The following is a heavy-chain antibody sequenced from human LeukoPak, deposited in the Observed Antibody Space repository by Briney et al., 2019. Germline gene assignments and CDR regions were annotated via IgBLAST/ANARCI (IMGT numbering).Heavy chain of an antibody. D-gene: IGHD5-12*01. CDR2: IYYSGST. CDR3: ARDTSGLQPANFDY. Sequence: SETLSLTCTVSGGSISSSSYYWGWIRQPPGKGLEWIGSIYYSGSTYYNPSLKSRVTISVDTSKNQFSLKLSSVTAADTAVYYCARDTSGLQPANFDYWGQGTLVTVSS. V-gene: IGHV4-39*07. J-gene: IGHJ4*02. CDR1: GGSISSSSYY.